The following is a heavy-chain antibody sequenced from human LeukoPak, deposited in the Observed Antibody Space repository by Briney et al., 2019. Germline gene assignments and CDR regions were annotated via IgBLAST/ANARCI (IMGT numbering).Heavy chain of an antibody. CDR3: ARDMFSGSYSGVNY. J-gene: IGHJ4*02. CDR1: GFTFSTHW. Sequence: GGSLRLSCAASGFTFSTHWMSWVRQAPGRGLEWVANINRDGSDKYYVDSVKGRFTISRDNAKNSLYLQMNSLRAEDTAVYYCARDMFSGSYSGVNYWGQGILVTVSS. V-gene: IGHV3-7*04. D-gene: IGHD1-26*01. CDR2: INRDGSDK.